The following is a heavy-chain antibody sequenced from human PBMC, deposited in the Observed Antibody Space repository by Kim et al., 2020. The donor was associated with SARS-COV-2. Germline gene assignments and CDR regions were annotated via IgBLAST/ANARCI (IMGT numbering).Heavy chain of an antibody. CDR3: ARRTLGDYAQSFFDY. D-gene: IGHD4-17*01. Sequence: GESLKISCKGSGYSFTSYWIGWVRQMPGKGLEWMGIIYPGDSDTRYSPSFQGQVTISADKSISTAYLQWSSLKASDTAMYYCARRTLGDYAQSFFDYWGQGTLVTVSS. V-gene: IGHV5-51*01. CDR2: IYPGDSDT. CDR1: GYSFTSYW. J-gene: IGHJ4*02.